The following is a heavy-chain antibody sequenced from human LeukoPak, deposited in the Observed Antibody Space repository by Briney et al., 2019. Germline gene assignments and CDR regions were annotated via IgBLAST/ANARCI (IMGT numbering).Heavy chain of an antibody. CDR1: GGSVSSSSYY. CDR3: ARQFVVVPAANNWFDP. Sequence: SETLSLTCTVSGGSVSSSSYYWGWIRQPPAKGLEWIGNIYYSGSTYYNPSLKSRVTISVDTSKNQFSLKLTSVTAADTAVYYCARQFVVVPAANNWFDPWGQGTLVTVSS. CDR2: IYYSGST. D-gene: IGHD2-2*01. V-gene: IGHV4-39*01. J-gene: IGHJ5*02.